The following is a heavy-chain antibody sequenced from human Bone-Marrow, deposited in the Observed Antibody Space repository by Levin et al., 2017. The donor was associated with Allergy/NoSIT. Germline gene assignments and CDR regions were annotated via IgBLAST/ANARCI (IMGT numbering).Heavy chain of an antibody. V-gene: IGHV1-58*02. Sequence: AASVKVSCKASGFTFSDSAMQWVRQARGQPLEWIGGIVVASGNTNYAQKFQERVTITTDMSTGTAYMELTNLRSEDTAVYYCAASFLLWGQGSLVAVSS. J-gene: IGHJ4*02. CDR2: IVVASGNT. CDR1: GFTFSDSA. CDR3: AASFLL.